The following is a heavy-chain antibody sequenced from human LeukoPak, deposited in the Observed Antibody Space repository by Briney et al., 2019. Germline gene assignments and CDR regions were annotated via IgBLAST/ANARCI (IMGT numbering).Heavy chain of an antibody. D-gene: IGHD6-19*01. V-gene: IGHV3-23*01. CDR1: GFTFSSYG. CDR2: ISGSGGST. J-gene: IGHJ3*02. Sequence: PGGSLRLSCAASGFTFSSYGMSWVRQAPGKGLEWVSAISGSGGSTYYADSVKGRFTISRVNSKNTLYLQMNSLRAEDTAVYYCAKDLSSGWYGDAFDIWGQGTMVTVSS. CDR3: AKDLSSGWYGDAFDI.